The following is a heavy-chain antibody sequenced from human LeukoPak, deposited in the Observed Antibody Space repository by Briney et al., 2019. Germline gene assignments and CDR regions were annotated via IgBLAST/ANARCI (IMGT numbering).Heavy chain of an antibody. J-gene: IGHJ4*02. D-gene: IGHD2-15*01. CDR2: ISGSGGST. Sequence: GGTLRLSCAASGFTFSSYGMSWVRQAPGKGLEWVSAISGSGGSTYYADSVKGRFTISRDNSKNTLYLQMNSLRAEDTAVYYCAKECSGGSCPFDYWGQGTLVTVSS. V-gene: IGHV3-23*01. CDR3: AKECSGGSCPFDY. CDR1: GFTFSSYG.